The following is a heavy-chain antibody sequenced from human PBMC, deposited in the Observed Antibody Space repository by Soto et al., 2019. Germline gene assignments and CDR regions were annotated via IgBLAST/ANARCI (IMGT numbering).Heavy chain of an antibody. V-gene: IGHV3-30*03. D-gene: IGHD6-13*01. J-gene: IGHJ4*02. CDR1: GFTFSSYG. CDR3: ARYIPAAGRVLDY. Sequence: PGGSLRLSCAASGFTFSSYGMHWVRQAPGKGLEWVAVISYDGSNKYYADSVKGRFTISRDNSKNTLYLQMNSLRAEDTAVYYCARYIPAAGRVLDYWGQGTLITVSS. CDR2: ISYDGSNK.